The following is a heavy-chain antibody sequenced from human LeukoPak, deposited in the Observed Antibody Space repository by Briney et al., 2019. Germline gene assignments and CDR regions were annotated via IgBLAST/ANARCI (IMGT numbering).Heavy chain of an antibody. CDR1: GFTFSSYA. V-gene: IGHV3-23*01. Sequence: PGGSLRLSCAASGFTFSSYAMSWVRQAPGKGLEWVSAISGSGSSTYYADSVKGRFTISRDNSKNTLYLQMNSLRAEDTAVYYCAKAPRYFDWLSVDYWGQGTLVTVSS. J-gene: IGHJ4*02. D-gene: IGHD3-9*01. CDR3: AKAPRYFDWLSVDY. CDR2: ISGSGSST.